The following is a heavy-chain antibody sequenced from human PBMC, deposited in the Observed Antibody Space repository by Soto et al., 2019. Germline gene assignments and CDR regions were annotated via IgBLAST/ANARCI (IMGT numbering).Heavy chain of an antibody. D-gene: IGHD2-2*01. CDR2: ISSASSYV. V-gene: IGHV3-21*01. CDR3: ARESPRSTFLEC. Sequence: VGSLRLSCASSVFTFGDFCMNWVRHAPGKGLQWVSSISSASSYVYYADSVKGRFSISRDNADNSLFLQMNSLRVDDTAVYFCARESPRSTFLECWGQGTRVTVSS. CDR1: VFTFGDFC. J-gene: IGHJ4*02.